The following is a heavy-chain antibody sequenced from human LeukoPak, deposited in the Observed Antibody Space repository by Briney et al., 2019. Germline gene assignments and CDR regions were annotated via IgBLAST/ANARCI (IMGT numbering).Heavy chain of an antibody. Sequence: GGSLRLSCAASGFTFSNAWMYWVRQAPGKGLEWVSYISGSGSTIYYADSVKGRFTISRDNAKHSLYLQMNSLRAEDTAVYYCPRVKLGGSAFDIWGQGTMVTVSS. J-gene: IGHJ3*02. CDR1: GFTFSNAW. CDR3: PRVKLGGSAFDI. CDR2: ISGSGSTI. D-gene: IGHD1-26*01. V-gene: IGHV3-48*04.